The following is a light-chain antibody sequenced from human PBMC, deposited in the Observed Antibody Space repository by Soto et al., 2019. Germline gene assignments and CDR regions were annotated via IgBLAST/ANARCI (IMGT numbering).Light chain of an antibody. CDR3: NSFTTSSTLL. J-gene: IGLJ2*01. Sequence: QSALTQPASVSGSPGQSITISCSVIRSDVGEYKYVSWYQQDAGTAPTLIIHEVTNRPSGVSRRFSGSKSGNTASLTISGLRAEAEADYYCNSFTTSSTLLFGGGTKVTVL. CDR1: RSDVGEYKY. V-gene: IGLV2-14*03. CDR2: EVT.